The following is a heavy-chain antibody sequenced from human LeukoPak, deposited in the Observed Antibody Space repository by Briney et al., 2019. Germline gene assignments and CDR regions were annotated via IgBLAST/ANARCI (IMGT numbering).Heavy chain of an antibody. CDR3: ARGLVGAPSNGGEYNWFDP. D-gene: IGHD3-16*01. CDR1: GYSFTSYW. J-gene: IGHJ5*02. Sequence: GESLKISCKGSGYSFTSYWIGWVRQMPGKGLEWMGIIYPDDSDTRYSPSFQGQVTISADKSISTAYLQWSSLKASGTAMYYCARGLVGAPSNGGEYNWFDPWGQGTLVTVSS. V-gene: IGHV5-51*01. CDR2: IYPDDSDT.